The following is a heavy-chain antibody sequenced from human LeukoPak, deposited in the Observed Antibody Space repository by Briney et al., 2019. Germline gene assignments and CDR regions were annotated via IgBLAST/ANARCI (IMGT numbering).Heavy chain of an antibody. CDR1: GFTFSTYG. CDR3: ARDPSDGRYYFDY. V-gene: IGHV3-33*01. J-gene: IGHJ4*02. CDR2: TWFDGSDK. Sequence: GGSLRLSCAASGFTFSTYGLHWVRQAPGMGLEWVAVTWFDGSDKFYSDSVKGRFTISRDNSKTTVYLLMNSLRAEDTAVYYCARDPSDGRYYFDYWGQGTLVTVTS.